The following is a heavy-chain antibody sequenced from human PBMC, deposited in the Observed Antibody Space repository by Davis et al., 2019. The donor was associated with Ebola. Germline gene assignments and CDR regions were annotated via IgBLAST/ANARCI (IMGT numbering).Heavy chain of an antibody. CDR2: ISSSGSTI. V-gene: IGHV3-11*01. CDR3: TRSLYRSGWELDY. CDR1: GFTFSDYY. Sequence: PGGSLRLSCAASGFTFSDYYMSWIRQAPGKGLEWVSYISSSGSTIYYADSVKGRFTISRDNAKNSLYLEMNSLKTEDTAVYYCTRSLYRSGWELDYWGQGTLVTVSS. J-gene: IGHJ4*02. D-gene: IGHD6-19*01.